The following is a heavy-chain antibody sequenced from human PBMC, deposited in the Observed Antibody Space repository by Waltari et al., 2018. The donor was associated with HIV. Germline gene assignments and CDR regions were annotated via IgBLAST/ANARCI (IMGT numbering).Heavy chain of an antibody. D-gene: IGHD3-10*01. CDR1: GFTFSSFD. J-gene: IGHJ6*02. Sequence: EVRLVESGGGLVQPGGSLRLSCAASGFTFSSFDMHWVRQGTGKSLEWVSGIGTAGETDYRGSVKGRFTISRENAKNSLYLQMNSLRAGDTAVYYCTRGRSGALMDVWGQGTMVTVSS. V-gene: IGHV3-13*01. CDR3: TRGRSGALMDV. CDR2: IGTAGET.